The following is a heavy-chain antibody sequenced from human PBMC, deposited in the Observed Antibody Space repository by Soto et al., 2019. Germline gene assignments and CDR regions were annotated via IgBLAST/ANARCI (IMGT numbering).Heavy chain of an antibody. J-gene: IGHJ4*02. CDR1: GYTFTSYG. CDR3: ATGTQLQP. D-gene: IGHD1-1*01. Sequence: ASVKVSCKASGYTFTSYGISWVRQAPGQGLEWMGGFDPEDGETIYAQKFQGRVTMTEDTSTDTAYMELSSLRSEDTAVYYCATGTQLQPWGQGTLVTVSS. V-gene: IGHV1-24*01. CDR2: FDPEDGET.